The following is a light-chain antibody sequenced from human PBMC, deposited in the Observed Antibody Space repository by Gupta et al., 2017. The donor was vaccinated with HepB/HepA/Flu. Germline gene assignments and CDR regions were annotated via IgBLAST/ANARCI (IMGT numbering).Light chain of an antibody. J-gene: IGKJ4*01. CDR2: WAS. CDR1: QSVLFSSNNKNY. Sequence: DIVMTQSPDSLAVSLGERATVNCKSSQSVLFSSNNKNYFAWHQQKAVQPPKLLIYWASARESGVPDRFSGSGSGTDFTLTISSLQAEDVAVYYCLQDFTAPNTFGRGTKLEIK. CDR3: LQDFTAPNT. V-gene: IGKV4-1*01.